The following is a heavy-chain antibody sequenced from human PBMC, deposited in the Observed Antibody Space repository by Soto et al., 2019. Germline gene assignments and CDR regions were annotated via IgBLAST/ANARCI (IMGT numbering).Heavy chain of an antibody. CDR2: ISGSGGST. J-gene: IGHJ6*02. CDR1: GFTFSSYA. D-gene: IGHD6-13*01. V-gene: IGHV3-23*01. CDR3: AKDSAGIAAAGIYYSYGMDV. Sequence: PGGSLRLSCAASGFTFSSYAMIWGRQAPGKGLEWVSAISGSGGSTYYADSVKGRFTISRDNSKNTLYLQMNSLRAEDTAVYYCAKDSAGIAAAGIYYSYGMDVWGQGTTVTVSS.